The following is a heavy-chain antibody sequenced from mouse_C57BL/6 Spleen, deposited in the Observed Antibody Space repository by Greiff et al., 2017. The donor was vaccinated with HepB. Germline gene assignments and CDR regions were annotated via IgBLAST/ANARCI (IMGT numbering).Heavy chain of an antibody. CDR3: ATGYAMDY. V-gene: IGHV1-69*01. CDR1: GYTFTSYW. CDR2: IDPSDSYT. J-gene: IGHJ4*01. Sequence: QVQLKQPGAELVMPGASVKLSCKASGYTFTSYWMHWVKQRPGQGLEWIGEIDPSDSYTNYNQKFKGKSTLTVDKSSSTAYMQLSSLTSEDSAVYYCATGYAMDYWGQGTSVTVSS.